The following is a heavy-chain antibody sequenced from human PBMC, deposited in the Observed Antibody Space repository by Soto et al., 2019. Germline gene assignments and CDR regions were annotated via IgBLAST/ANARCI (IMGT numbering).Heavy chain of an antibody. CDR2: ISAYNGNT. CDR3: ARFDSSGWYSYFDY. Sequence: SVEVSFKASGYTFTSYGISWVRQAPGQGLEWMGWISAYNGNTNYAQKLQGRVTMTTDTSTSTAYMELRSLRSDDTAVYYCARFDSSGWYSYFDYWGQGTLVTVYS. CDR1: GYTFTSYG. D-gene: IGHD6-19*01. V-gene: IGHV1-18*01. J-gene: IGHJ4*02.